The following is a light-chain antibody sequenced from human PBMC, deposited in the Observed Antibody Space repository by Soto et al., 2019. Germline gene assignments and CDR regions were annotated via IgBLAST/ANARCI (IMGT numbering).Light chain of an antibody. J-gene: IGKJ1*01. CDR3: QQYDKWPRT. CDR2: YTS. Sequence: EIVMTQSPATLSVSPGESATLSCRASQSVSSDLAWYQQKPGQAPRLLIYYTSTRATGIPARFSGGGSGAEYTLTISSLQSEDFAVYYCQQYDKWPRTFGQGTKV. V-gene: IGKV3-15*01. CDR1: QSVSSD.